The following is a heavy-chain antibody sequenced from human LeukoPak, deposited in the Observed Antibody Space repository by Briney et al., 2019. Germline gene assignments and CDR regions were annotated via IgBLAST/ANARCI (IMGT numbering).Heavy chain of an antibody. CDR1: GYTFTSYG. Sequence: ASVKVSCKASGYTFTSYGISWVRQAPEQGLEWMGWISAYNGNTNYAQKLQGRVTMTTDTSTSTAYMELRSLRSDDTAVYYCVRWNGSGSYYNPTFDYWGQGTLVTVSS. J-gene: IGHJ4*02. V-gene: IGHV1-18*01. CDR3: VRWNGSGSYYNPTFDY. D-gene: IGHD3-10*01. CDR2: ISAYNGNT.